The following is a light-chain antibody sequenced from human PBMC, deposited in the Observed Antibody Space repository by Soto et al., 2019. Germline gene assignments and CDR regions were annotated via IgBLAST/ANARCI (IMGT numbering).Light chain of an antibody. V-gene: IGKV3-20*01. CDR1: QSVSSSY. CDR2: GAS. CDR3: QQYNYWPRK. J-gene: IGKJ1*01. Sequence: EIVLTQSPGTLSLSPGERATLSCRASQSVSSSYLAWYQQKPGQAPRLLIYGASSRATGIPDRFSGSGSGTDFTLTISRLEPEDFAVYYCQQYNYWPRKFGQGTKVDIK.